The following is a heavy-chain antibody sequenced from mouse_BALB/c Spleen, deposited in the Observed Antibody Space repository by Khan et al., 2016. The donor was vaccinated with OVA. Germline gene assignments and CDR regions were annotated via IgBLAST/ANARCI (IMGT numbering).Heavy chain of an antibody. CDR1: GFSLSRYN. V-gene: IGHV2-6-4*01. CDR2: IWGGGGT. Sequence: VQLQESGPGLVAPSQSLSITCTVSGFSLSRYNIHWVRQPPGKGLEWLGMIWGGGGTDYNSTLKIRLSISKENSKSQVFLKMSSLQTYDTSMYFCARAYYRYDGYYAMDYWGQGTSVTVSS. D-gene: IGHD2-14*01. J-gene: IGHJ4*01. CDR3: ARAYYRYDGYYAMDY.